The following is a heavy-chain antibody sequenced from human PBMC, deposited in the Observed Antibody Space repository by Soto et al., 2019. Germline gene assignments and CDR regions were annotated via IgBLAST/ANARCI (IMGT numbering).Heavy chain of an antibody. V-gene: IGHV3-23*01. Sequence: PGGSLRLSCAASGVSFIDYAINWVRQVPGRGLEYVAGIGGRGGNAFYADSMKGRFSISRDNSKNTVYLHMHNLRVDDSAMYYCAKARHSGDFAGSYDSWGQGTLVTVSS. CDR2: IGGRGGNA. D-gene: IGHD2-21*02. CDR3: AKARHSGDFAGSYDS. CDR1: GVSFIDYA. J-gene: IGHJ5*02.